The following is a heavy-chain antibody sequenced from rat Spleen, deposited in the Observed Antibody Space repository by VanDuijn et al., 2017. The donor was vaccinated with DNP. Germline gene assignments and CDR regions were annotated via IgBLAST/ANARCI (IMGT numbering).Heavy chain of an antibody. J-gene: IGHJ2*01. CDR2: INSAGST. V-gene: IGHV3-3*01. D-gene: IGHD1-2*01. CDR3: ARGAAISYYFDY. Sequence: EVQLQESGPGLVKPSQSLSLTCSVTGYSITSSYRWNWIRKFPGNKLEWMGYINSAGSTNYNPSLKSRISITRDTSKNQFFLQVNSVTTEDTATYYCARGAAISYYFDYWGQGVMVTVSS. CDR1: GYSITSSYR.